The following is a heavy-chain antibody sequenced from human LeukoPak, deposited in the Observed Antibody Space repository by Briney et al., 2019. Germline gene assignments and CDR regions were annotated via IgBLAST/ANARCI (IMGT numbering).Heavy chain of an antibody. CDR1: GGSISSCY. J-gene: IGHJ4*02. CDR3: ARDVGATPGYFDY. D-gene: IGHD1-26*01. Sequence: SETLSLTCTVSGGSISSCYWSWIRQPPGKGREWIGYIYNSGSTNYNPSLKSRVTISVDTSKNQFSLKLSSVTAADTAVYYCARDVGATPGYFDYWGQGTLVTVSS. V-gene: IGHV4-59*01. CDR2: IYNSGST.